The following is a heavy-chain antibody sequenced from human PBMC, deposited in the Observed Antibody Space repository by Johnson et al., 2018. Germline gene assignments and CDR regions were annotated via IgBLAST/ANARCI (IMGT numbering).Heavy chain of an antibody. J-gene: IGHJ5*01. D-gene: IGHD6-19*01. Sequence: QVQLQESGPGLVKPSETVSLTCTVSGGSINSYYWHWIRQPPGKGLEWIGYVFFSGRTNFTPSLKSRVSMSIDKSKNQFSLKLMSLTLADTAMYYCAAVAGTNFDFWGQGILVTVSS. CDR1: GGSINSYY. CDR3: AAVAGTNFDF. V-gene: IGHV4-59*01. CDR2: VFFSGRT.